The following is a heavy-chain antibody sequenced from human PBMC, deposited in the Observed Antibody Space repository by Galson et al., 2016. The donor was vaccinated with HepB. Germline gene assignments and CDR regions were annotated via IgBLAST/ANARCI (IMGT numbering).Heavy chain of an antibody. CDR1: GFMSTHYW. CDR3: ARPHLGADYDILTGYYLNY. V-gene: IGHV3-21*01. J-gene: IGHJ4*02. D-gene: IGHD3-9*01. CDR2: IGSSSSYR. Sequence: SLRLSCAASGFMSTHYWMSWVRQAPGKGLEWVSSIGSSSSYRYYADSVKGRFTISRDNAKNSLYLQMNSLRAEDTAVYYCARPHLGADYDILTGYYLNYWGQGSLVTVSS.